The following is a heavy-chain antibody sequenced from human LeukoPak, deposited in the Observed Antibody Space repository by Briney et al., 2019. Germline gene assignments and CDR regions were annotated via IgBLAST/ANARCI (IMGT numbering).Heavy chain of an antibody. J-gene: IGHJ3*02. V-gene: IGHV4-30-4*08. Sequence: PSQTLSLTCTVSGGSISSGDYYWSWIRQPPGKGLEWIGYIYYSGSTYYNPSLKSRFTISVDTSKNRFSLKLSSVTAADTAVYYCARSDAWDGSGSYDIWGQGTMVTVSS. D-gene: IGHD3-10*01. CDR1: GGSISSGDYY. CDR2: IYYSGST. CDR3: ARSDAWDGSGSYDI.